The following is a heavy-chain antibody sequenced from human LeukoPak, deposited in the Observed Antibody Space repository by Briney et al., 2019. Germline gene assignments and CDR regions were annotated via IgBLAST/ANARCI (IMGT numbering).Heavy chain of an antibody. D-gene: IGHD3-10*01. J-gene: IGHJ4*02. CDR2: TKNKAERYTT. CDR3: ANSRANWPFFN. Sequence: GGSLRLSCAASGFTFSDHYMDWVRQAPGKGLEWIGRTKNKAERYTTEYAASVRGRFTLSRDDSENSLYLQMNSLKPEDTAVYFCANSRANWPFFNWGQGTLVTVSS. V-gene: IGHV3-72*01. CDR1: GFTFSDHY.